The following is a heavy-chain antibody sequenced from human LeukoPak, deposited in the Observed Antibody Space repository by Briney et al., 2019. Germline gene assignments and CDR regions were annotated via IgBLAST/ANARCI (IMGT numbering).Heavy chain of an antibody. D-gene: IGHD4-17*01. CDR3: ARDRGIYGDYLPSGY. CDR2: ITNSGTTI. Sequence: GGSLRLSCAVSGFTFSSYWMSWVRQAPGKGLEWVSYITNSGTTIYYADSVKGRFTISRDNAKNSLYLQMNSLRAEDTAVYYCARDRGIYGDYLPSGYWGQGTLVTVSS. J-gene: IGHJ4*02. CDR1: GFTFSSYW. V-gene: IGHV3-48*04.